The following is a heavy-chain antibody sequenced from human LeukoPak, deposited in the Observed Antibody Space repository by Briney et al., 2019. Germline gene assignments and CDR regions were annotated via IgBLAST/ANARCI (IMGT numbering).Heavy chain of an antibody. V-gene: IGHV3-48*01. CDR1: GFTFSTYT. Sequence: ERSLRLSCAASGFTFSTYTMHWVRQAPGKGLEWVSYISGSSTTIYYADSVKGRFTISRDNAKNSLYLQMNSLRAEDTAVYYCARCSGSSTYHSDDYWGQGTLVTVSS. CDR2: ISGSSTTI. CDR3: ARCSGSSTYHSDDY. D-gene: IGHD2-15*01. J-gene: IGHJ4*02.